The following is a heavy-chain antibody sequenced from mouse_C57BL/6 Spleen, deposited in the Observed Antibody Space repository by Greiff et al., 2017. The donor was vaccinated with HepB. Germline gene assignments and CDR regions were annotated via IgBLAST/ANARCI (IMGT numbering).Heavy chain of an antibody. CDR2: IDPSDSYT. CDR3: VYGSSCVRYFDV. CDR1: GYTFTSYW. D-gene: IGHD1-1*01. V-gene: IGHV1-50*01. J-gene: IGHJ1*03. Sequence: QVQLQQPGAELVKPGASVKLSCKASGYTFTSYWMQWVKQRPGQGLEWIGEIDPSDSYTNYNQKFKDKATLTVDTSSSTAYMQLSSLTSEDSAVYYCVYGSSCVRYFDVWGTGTTVTVSS.